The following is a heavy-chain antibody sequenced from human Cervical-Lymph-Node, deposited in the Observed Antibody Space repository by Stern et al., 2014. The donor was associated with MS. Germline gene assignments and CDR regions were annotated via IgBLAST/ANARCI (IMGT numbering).Heavy chain of an antibody. CDR2: IYHSGST. CDR1: GVSITSNNW. CDR3: ARAAPVGIVDV. D-gene: IGHD2-15*01. V-gene: IGHV4-4*02. Sequence: VQLLESGPGLVKPSGTLSLTCVVSGVSITSNNWWTWVRQPPGKGLEWIGYIYHSGSTNYNPSLKSRVNISVDKSTSHFSLKLSSLTAADTAVYYCARAAPVGIVDVWGRGTTVTVS. J-gene: IGHJ6*02.